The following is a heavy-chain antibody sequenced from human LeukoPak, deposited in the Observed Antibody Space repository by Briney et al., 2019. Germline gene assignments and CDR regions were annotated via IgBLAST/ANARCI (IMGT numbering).Heavy chain of an antibody. Sequence: SETLSFTCTVSGGSISSDRHFWSWVRRSAGKGLEWIGRIYPSGRTNYRSSLKSRVTLSVDTTKNQISLRLTSVTAADTAIYYCARSGPYYYDYFMDVWGKGTTVTISS. V-gene: IGHV4-61*02. CDR1: GGSISSDRHF. CDR2: IYPSGRT. J-gene: IGHJ6*03. CDR3: ARSGPYYYDYFMDV.